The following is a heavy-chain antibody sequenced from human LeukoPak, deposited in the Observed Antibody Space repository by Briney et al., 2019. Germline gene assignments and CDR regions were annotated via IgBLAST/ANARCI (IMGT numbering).Heavy chain of an antibody. CDR1: GFTFDDYT. D-gene: IGHD6-19*01. Sequence: PGGSLRLSCAASGFTFDDYTMHWVRQAPGKGLEWVSLISWDGGSTYYADSVKGRFTISRDNSKNSLYLQMNSLRTEDTALYYCAKDMRYRQWPTIDYWGQGTLVTVSS. CDR2: ISWDGGST. J-gene: IGHJ4*02. V-gene: IGHV3-43*01. CDR3: AKDMRYRQWPTIDY.